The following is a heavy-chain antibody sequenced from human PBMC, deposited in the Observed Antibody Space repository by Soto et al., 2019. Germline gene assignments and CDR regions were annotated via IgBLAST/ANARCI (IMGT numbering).Heavy chain of an antibody. J-gene: IGHJ6*02. Sequence: SQTLSLPCAISGDSVSSNSAAWNWIRQSPSRGLEWLGRTYYRSKWYNDYAVSVKSRITINPDTSKNQFSLQLNSVTPEDTAVYYCARDSVQRYCSSTSCSGGMDVWGQGTTVTVSS. CDR1: GDSVSSNSAA. V-gene: IGHV6-1*01. CDR2: TYYRSKWYN. D-gene: IGHD2-2*01. CDR3: ARDSVQRYCSSTSCSGGMDV.